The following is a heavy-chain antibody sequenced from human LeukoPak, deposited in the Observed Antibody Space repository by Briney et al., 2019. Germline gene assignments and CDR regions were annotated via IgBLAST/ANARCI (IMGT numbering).Heavy chain of an antibody. Sequence: SETLSLTCAVYGGAFSGYYWSWSRQPPGKGLEWIGEINHSGSTNYNPSLKSRVTISVDTSKNQFSLKLSSVTAADTAVYYCARGYSSSWYSFDYWGQGTLVTVSS. CDR1: GGAFSGYY. CDR3: ARGYSSSWYSFDY. CDR2: INHSGST. J-gene: IGHJ4*02. D-gene: IGHD6-13*01. V-gene: IGHV4-34*01.